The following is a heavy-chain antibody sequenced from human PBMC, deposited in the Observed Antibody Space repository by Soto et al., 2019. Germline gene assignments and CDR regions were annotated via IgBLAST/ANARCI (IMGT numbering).Heavy chain of an antibody. CDR2: IYWNDDK. D-gene: IGHD2-15*01. CDR1: GFSLSTSGVG. J-gene: IGHJ3*02. Sequence: QITLKESGPTLVKPTQTLTLTCTFSGFSLSTSGVGVGWIRQPPGKALEWLALIYWNDDKRYSPSLKSRLTITKDTSKNQVVLTMTNMDPVDTATYYCAHRVRGGSCYPCQGAFDIWGQGTMVTVSS. V-gene: IGHV2-5*01. CDR3: AHRVRGGSCYPCQGAFDI.